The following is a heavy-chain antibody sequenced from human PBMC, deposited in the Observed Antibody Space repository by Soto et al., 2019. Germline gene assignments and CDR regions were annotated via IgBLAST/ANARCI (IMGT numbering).Heavy chain of an antibody. CDR2: ISSSSSYT. CDR1: GFTFSDYY. D-gene: IGHD1-26*01. Sequence: QVQLVESGGGLVKPGGSQRLSCAASGFTFSDYYMSWIRQAPGKGLEWVSYISSSSSYTNYADSVKGRFTISRDNAKNSLYLQMNSLRAEDTAVYYCARDMRLGDGMDVWGQGTTVTVSS. CDR3: ARDMRLGDGMDV. J-gene: IGHJ6*02. V-gene: IGHV3-11*05.